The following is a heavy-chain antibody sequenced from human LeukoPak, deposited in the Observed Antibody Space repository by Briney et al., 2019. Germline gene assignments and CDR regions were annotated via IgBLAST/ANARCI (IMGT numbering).Heavy chain of an antibody. Sequence: PGGSLRLSCAASGFTFSSYAMSWVRQAPGKRLEWVSAISGSGGSTYYADSVKGRFTISRDNSKNTLYLQMNSLRAEDTAVYYCAKIWAAGKGPLDYWGQGTLVTVSS. CDR2: ISGSGGST. J-gene: IGHJ4*02. CDR3: AKIWAAGKGPLDY. CDR1: GFTFSSYA. D-gene: IGHD6-13*01. V-gene: IGHV3-23*01.